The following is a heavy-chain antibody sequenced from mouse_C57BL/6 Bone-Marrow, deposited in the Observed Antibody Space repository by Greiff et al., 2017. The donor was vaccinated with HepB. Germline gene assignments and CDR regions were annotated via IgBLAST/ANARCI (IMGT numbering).Heavy chain of an antibody. V-gene: IGHV1-78*01. CDR2: IYPRDGST. J-gene: IGHJ3*01. D-gene: IGHD2-3*01. CDR1: GYTFTDHT. Sequence: VQLQQSDAELGKPGASVKISCKVSGYTFTDHTIHWMKQRPEQGLEWIGYIYPRDGSTKYNEKFKGKATLTADKSSSTAYMQLNSLTSEDSAVYFCARYKSFYDGYYRAWFAYWGQGTLVTVSA. CDR3: ARYKSFYDGYYRAWFAY.